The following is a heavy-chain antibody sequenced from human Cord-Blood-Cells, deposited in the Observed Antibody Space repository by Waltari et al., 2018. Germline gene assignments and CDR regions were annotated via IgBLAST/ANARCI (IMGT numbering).Heavy chain of an antibody. D-gene: IGHD1-26*01. CDR1: GFTFGDYA. Sequence: EVQLVESGGGLVQPGRSLRLSCTASGFTFGDYAMSWVRQAPGKGLEWGGFIRSKGYGGKKEYAASVKGRFTISRDDSKSIAYLQMNSLKTEDTAVYYCTRGGYSGSYFDYWGQGTLVTVSS. J-gene: IGHJ4*02. CDR3: TRGGYSGSYFDY. CDR2: IRSKGYGGKK. V-gene: IGHV3-49*04.